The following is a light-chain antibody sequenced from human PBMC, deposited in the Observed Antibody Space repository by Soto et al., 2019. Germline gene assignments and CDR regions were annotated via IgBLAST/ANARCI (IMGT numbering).Light chain of an antibody. CDR2: DAS. V-gene: IGKV3-20*01. CDR1: QTISNSY. J-gene: IGKJ2*01. CDR3: QQYGNSLPYT. Sequence: EIVLTQSPGTLSLSPGERATLSCRASQTISNSYLAWYQQRPGQAPRLLLSDASSRVTGIPDRFSGSGSGTDFTLTISRLEPEDFAVYYCQQYGNSLPYTFGQGTKVEIK.